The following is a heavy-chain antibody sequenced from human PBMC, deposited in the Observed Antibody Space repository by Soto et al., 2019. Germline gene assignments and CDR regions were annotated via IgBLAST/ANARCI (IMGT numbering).Heavy chain of an antibody. J-gene: IGHJ4*01. Sequence: PGGSLRLSCAASGFTFSGSAMHWVRQASGKGLEWVGRIRSKANSYATAYAASVKGRFTISRDDSKNMAYLQMNSLKTEDTGIYYCTTDSYSTMIVVRFDYWGHGTLVTLCS. CDR2: IRSKANSYAT. CDR3: TTDSYSTMIVVRFDY. CDR1: GFTFSGSA. D-gene: IGHD3-22*01. V-gene: IGHV3-73*01.